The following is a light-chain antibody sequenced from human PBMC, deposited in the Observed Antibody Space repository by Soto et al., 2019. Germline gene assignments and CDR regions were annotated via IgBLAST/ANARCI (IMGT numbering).Light chain of an antibody. V-gene: IGLV1-40*01. CDR1: SSNIGGYD. CDR3: QAFDRSLGNSL. J-gene: IGLJ2*01. CDR2: VNS. Sequence: QSVLTQPPSMSGAPGQRVTISCTGSSSNIGGYDVHWYQQLPETAPKLLMVVNSNRASGVPDRFSGSKSGTSASLTITGLQPEDEAYYYCQAFDRSLGNSLFGGGTKLTVL.